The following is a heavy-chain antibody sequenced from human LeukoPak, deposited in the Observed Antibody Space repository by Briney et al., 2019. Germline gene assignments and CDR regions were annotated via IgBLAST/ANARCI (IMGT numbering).Heavy chain of an antibody. V-gene: IGHV1-18*01. CDR3: ARGYSSSSWVDY. J-gene: IGHJ4*02. CDR1: GGTFSSYA. Sequence: ASVKVSCKASGGTFSSYAISWVRQAPGQGLEWMGWISAYNGNTNYAQKLQGRVTMTTDTSTSTAYMELRSLRSDDTAVYYCARGYSSSSWVDYWGQGTLVTVSS. CDR2: ISAYNGNT. D-gene: IGHD6-6*01.